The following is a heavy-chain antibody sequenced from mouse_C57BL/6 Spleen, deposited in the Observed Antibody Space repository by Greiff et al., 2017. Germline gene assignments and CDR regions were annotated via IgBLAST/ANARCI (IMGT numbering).Heavy chain of an antibody. J-gene: IGHJ3*01. CDR3: ARGATPFAY. CDR2: IYPGSGNT. V-gene: IGHV1-76*01. CDR1: GYTFTDYY. Sequence: QVQLQQSGAELVRPGASVKLSCKASGYTFTDYYISWVKQRPGQGLEWIARIYPGSGNTYYNEKFKGKATLTAEKSSSTAYMQLSSLPTEDSAVYFCARGATPFAYWGQGTLVTVSA.